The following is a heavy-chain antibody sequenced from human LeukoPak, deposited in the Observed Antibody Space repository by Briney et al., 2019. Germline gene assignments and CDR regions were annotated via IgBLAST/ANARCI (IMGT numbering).Heavy chain of an antibody. D-gene: IGHD6-13*01. CDR1: GFTFSSYA. Sequence: GGSLRLSCAASGFTFSSYAMHWVRQAPGKGLEWVAVISYDGSNKYHADSVKGRFTISRDNSKNTLYLQMNSLRAEVTAVYYCARAPKMAAAGTGFDYWGQGTLVTVSS. CDR3: ARAPKMAAAGTGFDY. CDR2: ISYDGSNK. V-gene: IGHV3-30*04. J-gene: IGHJ4*02.